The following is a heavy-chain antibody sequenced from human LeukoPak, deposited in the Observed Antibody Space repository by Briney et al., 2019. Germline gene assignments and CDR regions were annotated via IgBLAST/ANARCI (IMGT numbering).Heavy chain of an antibody. V-gene: IGHV3-23*01. CDR1: GFTFSSYA. CDR2: IGGNGVST. CDR3: ARGSSGSTYYYMDV. Sequence: GGSLRLSCAASGFTFSSYAMTWVRQAPGKGLEWVSSIGGNGVSTYYADSVKGRITISRDDSKNTLYLQMNSLRAEDTAVYFCARGSSGSTYYYMDVWGKGTTVTASS. J-gene: IGHJ6*03. D-gene: IGHD3-22*01.